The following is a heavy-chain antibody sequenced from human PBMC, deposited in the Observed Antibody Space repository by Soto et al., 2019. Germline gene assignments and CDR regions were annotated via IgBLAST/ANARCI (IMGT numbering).Heavy chain of an antibody. V-gene: IGHV3-30*18. CDR3: SKDYYYDSSGYYLGDAFDI. CDR1: GFTFSSYG. J-gene: IGHJ3*02. CDR2: ISYDGSNK. Sequence: PGGSLRLSCAASGFTFSSYGMHWVRQAPGKGLEWVAVISYDGSNKYYADNVKGRFTISRDNSKNTLYLQMNSLRAEDTAVYYCSKDYYYDSSGYYLGDAFDIWGRGTMVTV. D-gene: IGHD3-22*01.